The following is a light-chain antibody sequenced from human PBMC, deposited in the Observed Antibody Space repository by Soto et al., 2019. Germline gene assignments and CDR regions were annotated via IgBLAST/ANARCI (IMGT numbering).Light chain of an antibody. J-gene: IGKJ1*01. CDR2: AAS. V-gene: IGKV1-39*01. Sequence: DIQMTQSPSSLSASVGDRVTISCRASQSISSNLNWYQQKPGKAPKLLIYAASSLHSGVPSRFSGSGSGTDFTLTISRLQPDDFASYYCQQSYCPPWTFGQGTKVEIK. CDR1: QSISSN. CDR3: QQSYCPPWT.